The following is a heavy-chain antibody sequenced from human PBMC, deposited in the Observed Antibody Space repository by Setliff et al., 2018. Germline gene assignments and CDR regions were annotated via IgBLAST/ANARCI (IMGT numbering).Heavy chain of an antibody. CDR3: ALEYSNSSPTVYYYMDV. CDR2: FDPEDGEA. J-gene: IGHJ6*03. CDR1: GYTFTGYY. D-gene: IGHD6-6*01. V-gene: IGHV1-24*01. Sequence: ASVKVSCKASGYTFTGYYMHWVRQAPGKGLEWMGGFDPEDGEAIYAQKFQGRVTMTEDTSTDTAYMELSSLTSEDTAVYYCALEYSNSSPTVYYYMDVWGKGTTVTVSS.